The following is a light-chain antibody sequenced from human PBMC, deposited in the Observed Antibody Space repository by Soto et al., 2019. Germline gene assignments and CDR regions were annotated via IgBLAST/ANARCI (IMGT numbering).Light chain of an antibody. V-gene: IGLV1-47*01. Sequence: QPVLTQTPPTSGTPGQRVTFSCSGSRSNIGKNYVYWYQQLPGTAPKLLIYKNDQRPSGVPDRFSGSKSGTSASLAISGLRFEDEADYYCAAWDDSLSGPVFGGGTKVTVL. J-gene: IGLJ2*01. CDR1: RSNIGKNY. CDR3: AAWDDSLSGPV. CDR2: KND.